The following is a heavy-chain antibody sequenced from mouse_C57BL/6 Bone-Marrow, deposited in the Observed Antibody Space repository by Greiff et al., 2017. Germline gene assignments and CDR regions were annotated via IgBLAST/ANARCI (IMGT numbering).Heavy chain of an antibody. CDR2: IHPSDSGT. J-gene: IGHJ4*01. Sequence: VKLLESGAELVKPGASVKVSCKASGYTFTSYWMHWVKQRPGQGLEWIGRIHPSDSGTNYNQKFKGKATLTVDKSSSTAYMQLSSLTSEDAAVYYCATRIPYGVNAMDYWGQGTSVTVSS. D-gene: IGHD1-1*02. CDR1: GYTFTSYW. V-gene: IGHV1-74*01. CDR3: ATRIPYGVNAMDY.